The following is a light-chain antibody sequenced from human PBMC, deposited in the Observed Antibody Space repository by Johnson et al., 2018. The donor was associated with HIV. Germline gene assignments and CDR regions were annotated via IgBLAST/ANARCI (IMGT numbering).Light chain of an antibody. CDR2: ENN. CDR1: SSNIDNNY. Sequence: QSVLTQPPSVSAAPGQKVTISCSGSSSNIDNNYVSWYQQLPGTAPKLLIYENNKRPSGIPDRFSGSKSGTSATLGITGLQTGDEADYYCGTWDSSLSAGVFGAGTNVTVL. J-gene: IGLJ1*01. CDR3: GTWDSSLSAGV. V-gene: IGLV1-51*02.